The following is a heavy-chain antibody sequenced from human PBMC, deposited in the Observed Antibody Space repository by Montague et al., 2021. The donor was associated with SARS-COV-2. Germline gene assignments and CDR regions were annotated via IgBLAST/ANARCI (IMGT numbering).Heavy chain of an antibody. Sequence: SLSLSWSASGFSVSNNYMSWVRQAPGKGLEWVSVIYSGGTTHYADSVKGRLTISRDNSKNTLYVQVDSLRPEDTAVYYCAREGYSAYDYGGFDIWGQGTMVIVSS. D-gene: IGHD5-12*01. CDR3: AREGYSAYDYGGFDI. CDR2: IYSGGTT. J-gene: IGHJ3*02. V-gene: IGHV3-66*02. CDR1: GFSVSNNY.